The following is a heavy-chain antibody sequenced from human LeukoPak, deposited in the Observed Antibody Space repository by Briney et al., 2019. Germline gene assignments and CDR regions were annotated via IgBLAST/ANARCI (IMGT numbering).Heavy chain of an antibody. J-gene: IGHJ4*02. CDR3: AKVARSYSSSWIFDY. D-gene: IGHD6-13*01. Sequence: GRSLRLSCAASGFTFDDYAMHWVRQAPGKGLEWVSGISRNSGSIGYADSVKGRFTISRDNAKNSLYLQMNSLRAEDMALYYCAKVARSYSSSWIFDYWGQGTLVTVSS. V-gene: IGHV3-9*03. CDR1: GFTFDDYA. CDR2: ISRNSGSI.